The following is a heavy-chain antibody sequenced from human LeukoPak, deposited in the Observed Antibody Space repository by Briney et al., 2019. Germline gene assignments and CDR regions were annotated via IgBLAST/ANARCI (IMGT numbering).Heavy chain of an antibody. D-gene: IGHD5-18*01. J-gene: IGHJ4*02. CDR1: GGSISSSSYY. CDR3: ARGKGLGLLYSYGPRYYFDY. CDR2: INHSGST. Sequence: ASETLSLTCTVSGGSISSSSYYWGWIRQPPGKGLEWIGEINHSGSTNYNPSLKSRVTISVDTSKNQFSLKLSSVTAADTAVYYCARGKGLGLLYSYGPRYYFDYWGQGTLVTVSS. V-gene: IGHV4-39*07.